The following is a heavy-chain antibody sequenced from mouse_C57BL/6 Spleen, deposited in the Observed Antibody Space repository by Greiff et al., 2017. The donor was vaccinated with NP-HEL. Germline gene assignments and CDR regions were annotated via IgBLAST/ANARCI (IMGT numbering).Heavy chain of an antibody. V-gene: IGHV5-4*01. D-gene: IGHD2-5*01. J-gene: IGHJ4*01. Sequence: EVKLMESGGGLVKPGGSLKLSCAASGFTFSSYAMSWVRQTPEKRLEWVATISDGGSYTYYPDNVKGRFTISRDNAKNNLYLQMSHLKSEDTAMYYCAREDYSKLRGAMDYWGQGTSVTVSS. CDR1: GFTFSSYA. CDR3: AREDYSKLRGAMDY. CDR2: ISDGGSYT.